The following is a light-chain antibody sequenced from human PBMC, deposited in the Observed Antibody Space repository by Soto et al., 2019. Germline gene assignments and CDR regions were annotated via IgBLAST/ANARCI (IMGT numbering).Light chain of an antibody. Sequence: QSALTQPASVSGSPGQSITISCTGTNIDVGAYNFVSWSQQHPGKSPKLMISDVTNRPSGVSSRFSGSQSGNTASLAISGVEVENEADYYCSSYTTSNTLVFGGGTKVTVL. CDR2: DVT. CDR3: SSYTTSNTLV. J-gene: IGLJ2*01. V-gene: IGLV2-14*03. CDR1: NIDVGAYNF.